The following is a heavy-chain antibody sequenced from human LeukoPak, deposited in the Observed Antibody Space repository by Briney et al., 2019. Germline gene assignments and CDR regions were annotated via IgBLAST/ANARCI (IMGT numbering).Heavy chain of an antibody. J-gene: IGHJ4*02. D-gene: IGHD3-9*01. Sequence: GRSLRLSCAASGFTFSTYTIHWVRQAPGKGLEWVARISFDGTDKTYVDSVQGRFSLSRDNSKNTVYLQMNSLRPDDTAIYYCARDYMSGGTGLWDYWGQGTLVTVSS. CDR2: ISFDGTDK. CDR1: GFTFSTYT. V-gene: IGHV3-30-3*01. CDR3: ARDYMSGGTGLWDY.